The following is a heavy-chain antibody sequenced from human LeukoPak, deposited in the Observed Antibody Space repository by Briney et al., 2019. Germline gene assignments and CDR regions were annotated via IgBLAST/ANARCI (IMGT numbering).Heavy chain of an antibody. CDR1: GGSVSSGSYY. CDR3: ARGGAARLHFQN. CDR2: IYYSGST. Sequence: SSETLSLTCTVSGGSVSSGSYYWSWIRQPPGKGLEWIGYIYYSGSTNYNPSLQSRVTISVDTSKNQFSLNLNSVTAADTAVYYCARGGAARLHFQNWGQGTLVTVSS. J-gene: IGHJ1*01. V-gene: IGHV4-61*01. D-gene: IGHD6-6*01.